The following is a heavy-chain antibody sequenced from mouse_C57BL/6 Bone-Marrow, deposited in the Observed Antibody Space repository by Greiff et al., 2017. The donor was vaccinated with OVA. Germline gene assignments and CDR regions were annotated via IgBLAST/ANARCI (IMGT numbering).Heavy chain of an antibody. D-gene: IGHD2-5*01. CDR1: GYTFTDYY. CDR3: ARDGGAYYSNPAWFAY. Sequence: VKLQESGAELVRPGASVKLSCKASGYTFTDYYINWVKQRPGQGLEWIARIYPGSGNTYYNEKFKGKATLTAEKSSSTAYMQLSSLTSEDSAVYFWARDGGAYYSNPAWFAYWGQGTLVTVSA. J-gene: IGHJ3*01. CDR2: IYPGSGNT. V-gene: IGHV1-76*01.